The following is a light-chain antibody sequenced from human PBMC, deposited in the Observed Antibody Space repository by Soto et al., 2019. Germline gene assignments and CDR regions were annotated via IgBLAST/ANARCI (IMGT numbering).Light chain of an antibody. CDR1: QGISSA. V-gene: IGKV1D-13*01. J-gene: IGKJ5*01. Sequence: AIQLTQSPSSLSASVADKVTITCRASQGISSALAWYQQKPGKAPKLLIYDASSLESGVPSWFSGSGSGTDFTLIISSLHPEDVATYYCQQFNKYLITFGQGTRLEIK. CDR3: QQFNKYLIT. CDR2: DAS.